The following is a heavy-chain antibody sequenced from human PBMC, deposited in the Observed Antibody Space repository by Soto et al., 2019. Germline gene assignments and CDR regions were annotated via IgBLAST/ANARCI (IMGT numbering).Heavy chain of an antibody. V-gene: IGHV3-48*02. CDR1: GFTFSRYS. CDR3: ARGHSSGYNWFDP. CDR2: ISSSSSTI. Sequence: GSLRLSCAASGFTFSRYSMNWVRQAPGKGLEWVSYISSSSSTIYHADSVKGRFTISRDNAKNSLYLQMNSLRDEDTAVYYCARGHSSGYNWFDPWGQGTLVAVSS. J-gene: IGHJ5*02. D-gene: IGHD6-19*01.